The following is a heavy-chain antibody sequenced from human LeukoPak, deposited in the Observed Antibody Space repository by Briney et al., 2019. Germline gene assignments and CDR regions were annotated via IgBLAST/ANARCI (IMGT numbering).Heavy chain of an antibody. V-gene: IGHV4-39*01. D-gene: IGHD5-12*01. CDR1: GGSISSTSYY. Sequence: PSETLSLTCTVSGGSISSTSYYWAWIRQPPGKGLEWIGSIYYSGSTYDNPSLKSRVTVSVDTSKNQFSLNLSSVTAADTAVYYCARGLKWLRHFDAFDIWGRGTLVTMSS. CDR2: IYYSGST. J-gene: IGHJ3*02. CDR3: ARGLKWLRHFDAFDI.